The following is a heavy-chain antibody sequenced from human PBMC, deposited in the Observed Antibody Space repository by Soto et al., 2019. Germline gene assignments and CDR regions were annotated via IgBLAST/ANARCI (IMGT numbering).Heavy chain of an antibody. CDR1: GFTFSSYA. CDR2: ISYDGSNK. V-gene: IGHV3-30-3*01. Sequence: GGSLRLSCAASGFTFSSYAMHWVRQAPGKGLEWVAVISYDGSNKYYADSVKGRFTISRDNSKNTMYLQMNSLRAEDTALYFCAKENTPDYGDYVDYWGQGTLVTVSS. D-gene: IGHD4-17*01. CDR3: AKENTPDYGDYVDY. J-gene: IGHJ4*02.